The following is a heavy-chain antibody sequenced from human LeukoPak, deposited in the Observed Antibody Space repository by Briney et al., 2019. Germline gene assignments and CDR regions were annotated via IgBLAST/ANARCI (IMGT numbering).Heavy chain of an antibody. V-gene: IGHV3-30*02. CDR2: IRYDGSNK. CDR3: AKDWLTAMVFFFDY. D-gene: IGHD5-18*01. CDR1: GFTFSSYG. J-gene: IGHJ4*02. Sequence: SGGSLRLSCAASGFTFSSYGIHWVRQAPGKGQEGVEFIRYDGSNKYYADSVEGRFTISRDNYKNTLYLQMNSLRAEDTAVYYCAKDWLTAMVFFFDYWGQGTLVTVSS.